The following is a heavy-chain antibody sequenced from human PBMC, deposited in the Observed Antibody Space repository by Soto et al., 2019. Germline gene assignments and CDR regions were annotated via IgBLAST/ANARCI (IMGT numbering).Heavy chain of an antibody. CDR1: GFTFSSYG. J-gene: IGHJ4*02. Sequence: WGSLRLSCAPSGFTFSSYGMHCVRPAQGKGLEWVAVIWYDGSNKYYADSVKGRFTISRDNSKNTLYLQMNSLRAEDTAVYYCARAMDYYDSSGYLDYWGQGP. V-gene: IGHV3-33*01. CDR3: ARAMDYYDSSGYLDY. D-gene: IGHD3-22*01. CDR2: IWYDGSNK.